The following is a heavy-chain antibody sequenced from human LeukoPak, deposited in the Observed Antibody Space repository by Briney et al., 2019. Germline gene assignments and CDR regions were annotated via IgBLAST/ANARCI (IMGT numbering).Heavy chain of an antibody. CDR2: INPNSGGT. CDR3: ARSDIVVVPAATYFDY. V-gene: IGHV1-2*02. CDR1: GYTFTSYY. J-gene: IGHJ4*02. Sequence: ASVKVSCKASGYTFTSYYMHWVRQAPGQGLEWMGWINPNSGGTNYAQKFQGRVTMTRDTSISTAYMELSRLRSDDTAVYYCARSDIVVVPAATYFDYWGQGTLVTVSS. D-gene: IGHD2-2*01.